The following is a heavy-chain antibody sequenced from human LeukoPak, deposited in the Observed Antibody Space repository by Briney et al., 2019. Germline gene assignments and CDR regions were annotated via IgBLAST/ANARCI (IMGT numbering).Heavy chain of an antibody. Sequence: PSETLSLTCAVYGGSFSGHYWSWIRQPPGKGLEWIGEINHSGSTNYNPSLKSRVTISVDTSKNQFSLKLSSVTAADTAVYYCAVGSGYYSFDCWGQGTLVTVSS. CDR1: GGSFSGHY. D-gene: IGHD3-22*01. J-gene: IGHJ4*02. CDR3: AVGSGYYSFDC. CDR2: INHSGST. V-gene: IGHV4-34*01.